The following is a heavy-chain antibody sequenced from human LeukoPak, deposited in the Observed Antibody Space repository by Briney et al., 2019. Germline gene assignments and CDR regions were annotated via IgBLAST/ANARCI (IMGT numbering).Heavy chain of an antibody. CDR3: ARSQYNWNENVDY. Sequence: GGSLRLSCAASGFTFSSYSMNWVRQAPGKGLEWVAVISYDGSNKYYADSVKGRFTISRDNSKNTLYLQMNSLRAEDTAVYYCARSQYNWNENVDYWGQGTLVTVSS. J-gene: IGHJ4*02. CDR1: GFTFSSYS. CDR2: ISYDGSNK. V-gene: IGHV3-30*03. D-gene: IGHD1-20*01.